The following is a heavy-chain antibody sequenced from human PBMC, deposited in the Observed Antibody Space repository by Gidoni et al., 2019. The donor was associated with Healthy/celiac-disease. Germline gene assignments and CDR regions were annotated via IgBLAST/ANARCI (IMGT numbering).Heavy chain of an antibody. Sequence: QVQLVQSGAEVKKPGDSVKVSCQASGYTFTSYGISWVRQAPGQGLEWMGWISAYNGNTNYAQKLQGRVTMTTDTSTSTAYMELRSLRSDDTAVYYCARVRTMIVAGGDIDYWGQGTLVTVSS. V-gene: IGHV1-18*01. J-gene: IGHJ4*02. CDR3: ARVRTMIVAGGDIDY. CDR2: ISAYNGNT. D-gene: IGHD3-22*01. CDR1: GYTFTSYG.